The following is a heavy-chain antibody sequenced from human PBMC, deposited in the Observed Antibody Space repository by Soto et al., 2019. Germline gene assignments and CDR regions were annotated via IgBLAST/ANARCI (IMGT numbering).Heavy chain of an antibody. CDR3: ARGFWSGYYALDY. Sequence: GGSLRLSCAASGFTFSSYGMHWVRQAPGKGLEWVAVIWYDGSNKYYADSVKGRFTISRDNSKNTLYLQMNSLRAEDTAVYYCARGFWSGYYALDYWGQGTLVTVSS. V-gene: IGHV3-33*01. J-gene: IGHJ4*02. D-gene: IGHD3-3*01. CDR2: IWYDGSNK. CDR1: GFTFSSYG.